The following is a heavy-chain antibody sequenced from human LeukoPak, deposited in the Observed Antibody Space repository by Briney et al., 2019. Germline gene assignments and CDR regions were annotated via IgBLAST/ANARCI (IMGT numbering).Heavy chain of an antibody. J-gene: IGHJ4*02. D-gene: IGHD2-8*01. Sequence: SETLSLTCAVYGGSFSGYYWSWIRQPPGKGLEWIGEINHSGSTNYNPSLKSRVTISVDTSKNQFSLKLSSVTAADTAVYYCARHAVCPDYWGQGTLVTVSS. CDR2: INHSGST. CDR1: GGSFSGYY. CDR3: ARHAVCPDY. V-gene: IGHV4-34*01.